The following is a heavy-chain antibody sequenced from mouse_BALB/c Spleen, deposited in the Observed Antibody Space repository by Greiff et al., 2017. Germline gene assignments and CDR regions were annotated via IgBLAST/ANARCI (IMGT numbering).Heavy chain of an antibody. CDR2: IDPANGNT. V-gene: IGHV14-3*02. J-gene: IGHJ2*01. CDR1: GFTFKDTY. Sequence: VQLQQSGAELVKPGASVKLSCTASGFTFKDTYMHWVKQRPEQGLEWIGRIDPANGNTKYDPKFQGKATITADTSSNTAYLQLSSLTSEDTAVYYCARRDGYDNCDYWGQGTTVTVAS. D-gene: IGHD2-2*01. CDR3: ARRDGYDNCDY.